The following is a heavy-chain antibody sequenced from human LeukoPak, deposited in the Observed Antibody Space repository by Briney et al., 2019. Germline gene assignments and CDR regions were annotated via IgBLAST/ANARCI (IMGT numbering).Heavy chain of an antibody. Sequence: SETLSLTCTVSGGSISSGYYWGWIRQPPGKGLEWIGSIYHSGSTYYNPSLKSRVTISVDTSKNQFSLKLSSVTAADTAVYYCARRSYSSGWYDYWGQGTLVTVSS. D-gene: IGHD6-19*01. CDR1: GGSISSGYY. J-gene: IGHJ4*02. V-gene: IGHV4-38-2*02. CDR2: IYHSGST. CDR3: ARRSYSSGWYDY.